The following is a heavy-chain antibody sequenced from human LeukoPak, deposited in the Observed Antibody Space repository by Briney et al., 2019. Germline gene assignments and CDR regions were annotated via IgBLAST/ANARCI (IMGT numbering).Heavy chain of an antibody. CDR3: ARDSRGGYYTTPFDY. D-gene: IGHD3-3*01. CDR1: GGTFSSYA. J-gene: IGHJ4*02. Sequence: ASVKVSCKASGGTFSSYAISWVRQAPGQGLEWMGGIIPIFGTANYAQKFQGRVTITADESTSTAYMELSSLRSEDTAVYYCARDSRGGYYTTPFDYWGQGTLVTVSS. V-gene: IGHV1-69*13. CDR2: IIPIFGTA.